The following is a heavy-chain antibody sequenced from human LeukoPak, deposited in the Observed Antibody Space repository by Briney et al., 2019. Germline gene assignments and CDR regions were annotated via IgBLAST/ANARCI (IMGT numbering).Heavy chain of an antibody. CDR2: IYYSGST. D-gene: IGHD6-13*01. CDR1: GGSISPYY. Sequence: SETLSLTCTVSGGSISPYYWSWIRQPPGKGLEWIGYIYYSGSTNYSPSLKSRVTISVDTSKNQFSLNLSSVTAADSAVYYCARGRGYSSSWYWFDPWGQGTLVTVSS. V-gene: IGHV4-59*08. J-gene: IGHJ5*02. CDR3: ARGRGYSSSWYWFDP.